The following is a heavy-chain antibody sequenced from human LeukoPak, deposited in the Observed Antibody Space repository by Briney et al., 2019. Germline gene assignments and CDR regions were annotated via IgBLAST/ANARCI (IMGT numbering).Heavy chain of an antibody. CDR3: ATTGSSSSWSGQLDY. V-gene: IGHV1-18*01. J-gene: IGHJ4*02. CDR1: GYTFTSYG. CDR2: ISAYNGNT. D-gene: IGHD6-13*01. Sequence: GASVKVSCKASGYTFTSYGISWVRQAPGQGLEWMGWISAYNGNTNYAQKLQGRVTMTTDTSTSTAYMELRILRSDDTAVYYCATTGSSSSWSGQLDYWGQGTLVTVSS.